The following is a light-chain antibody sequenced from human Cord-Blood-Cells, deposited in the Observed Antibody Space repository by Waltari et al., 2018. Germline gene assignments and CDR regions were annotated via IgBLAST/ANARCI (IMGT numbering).Light chain of an antibody. Sequence: DIQMTQSPSSLSASVGDRVTITCQASQSISSYLNWSQQKQGKAPKLLIYAASSLQSGVPSRFSGSGSGTDFTLTISSLQPEDFATDYCQQSYSTPYTFGQGTKLEIK. J-gene: IGKJ2*01. CDR1: QSISSY. CDR3: QQSYSTPYT. V-gene: IGKV1-39*01. CDR2: AAS.